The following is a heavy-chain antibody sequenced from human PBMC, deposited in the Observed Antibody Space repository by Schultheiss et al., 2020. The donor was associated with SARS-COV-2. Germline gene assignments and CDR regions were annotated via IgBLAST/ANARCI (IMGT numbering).Heavy chain of an antibody. CDR1: GFTFSSYA. D-gene: IGHD6-13*01. V-gene: IGHV3-23*01. Sequence: GESLKISCAASGFTFSSYAMSWVRQAPGKGLEWVSAISGSGGSTYYADSVKGRFTISRDNSKNTLYLQMNSLRAEDTAVYYCARVRAYSSSFFDYWGQGTLVTVSS. CDR3: ARVRAYSSSFFDY. J-gene: IGHJ4*02. CDR2: ISGSGGST.